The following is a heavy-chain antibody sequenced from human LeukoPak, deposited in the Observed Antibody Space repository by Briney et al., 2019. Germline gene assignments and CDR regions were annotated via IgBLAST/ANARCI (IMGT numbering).Heavy chain of an antibody. D-gene: IGHD3-22*01. CDR1: GGSISSRSYY. CDR3: ASLDYYDSSGYKYYFDY. CDR2: VYYSGST. J-gene: IGHJ4*02. V-gene: IGHV4-39*01. Sequence: SETLSLTCTVSGGSISSRSYYWGWIRQPPGKGLEWIGNVYYSGSTYYNPSLKSRVTISVDTSKNQFSLKLSSVTAADTAVYYCASLDYYDSSGYKYYFDYWGQGTLVAVSS.